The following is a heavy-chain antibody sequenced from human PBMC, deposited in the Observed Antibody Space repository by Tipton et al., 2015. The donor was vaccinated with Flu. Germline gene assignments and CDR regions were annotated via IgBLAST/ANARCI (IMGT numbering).Heavy chain of an antibody. J-gene: IGHJ4*02. D-gene: IGHD6-19*01. CDR3: AGGSGWLITD. CDR2: IKQDASEK. Sequence: SLRLSCAASGFTFSGYWMHWVRQAPGKGLEWVAIIKQDASEKLYVDSVEGRFTISRDNAKNSLSLQMDSLRGDDTAVYYCAGGSGWLITDWGQGTLVTVSS. CDR1: GFTFSGYW. V-gene: IGHV3-7*01.